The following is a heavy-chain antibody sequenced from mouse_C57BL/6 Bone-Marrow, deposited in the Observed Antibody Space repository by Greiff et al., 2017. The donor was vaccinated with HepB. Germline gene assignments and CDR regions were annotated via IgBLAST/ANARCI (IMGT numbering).Heavy chain of an antibody. V-gene: IGHV14-3*01. CDR3: ARYTGLYSIYGWFYAMDY. D-gene: IGHD2-5*01. J-gene: IGHJ4*01. Sequence: EVQLVESVAELVRPGASVKLSCTASGFNIKNTYMHWVKQRPEQGLEWIGRIDPANGNTKYAPKFQGKATITADKSSNTAYLQLSSLTSEDTAIYYCARYTGLYSIYGWFYAMDYWGQGTSVTVSS. CDR1: GFNIKNTY. CDR2: IDPANGNT.